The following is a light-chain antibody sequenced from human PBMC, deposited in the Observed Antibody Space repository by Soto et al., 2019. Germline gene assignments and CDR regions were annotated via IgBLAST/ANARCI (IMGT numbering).Light chain of an antibody. CDR2: GNS. J-gene: IGLJ3*02. CDR3: QSYDSSLSGSV. CDR1: SSNIGAGYD. V-gene: IGLV1-40*01. Sequence: QLVLTQPPSVSGAPGQRVTISCTGSSSNIGAGYDVHWYQQLPGTAPKLLIYGNSNRPSGVPDRFSGSKSGTSASLAITGLQAEVEADYYCQSYDSSLSGSVFGGGTKVTVL.